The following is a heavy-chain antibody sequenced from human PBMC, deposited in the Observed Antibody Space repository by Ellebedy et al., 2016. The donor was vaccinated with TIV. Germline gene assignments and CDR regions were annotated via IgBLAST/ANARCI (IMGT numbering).Heavy chain of an antibody. J-gene: IGHJ6*02. V-gene: IGHV3-23*01. D-gene: IGHD6-19*01. CDR3: SKGQWPRRPAHYYFDIDV. Sequence: PGGSLRLSCEASGFIFGNYAMSWVRQAPGKGLQWVASIPTDGSRTFYADSVKGRFSISRYNSYDNMFLEMDSLRADDTAIYFCSKGQWPRRPAHYYFDIDVWGQGTTVTVSS. CDR1: GFIFGNYA. CDR2: IPTDGSRT.